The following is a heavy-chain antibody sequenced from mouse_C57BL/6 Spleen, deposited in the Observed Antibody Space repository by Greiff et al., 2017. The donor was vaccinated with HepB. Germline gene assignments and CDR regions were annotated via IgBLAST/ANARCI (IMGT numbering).Heavy chain of an antibody. V-gene: IGHV5-4*01. D-gene: IGHD4-1*01. CDR2: ISDGGSYT. Sequence: EVQRVESGGGLVKPGGSLKLSCAASGFTFSSYAMSWVRQTPEKRLEWVATISDGGSYTYYPDNVKGRFTISRDNAKNNLYLQMSHLKSEDTAMYYCASLGRGWFAYWGQGTLVTVSA. CDR3: ASLGRGWFAY. J-gene: IGHJ3*01. CDR1: GFTFSSYA.